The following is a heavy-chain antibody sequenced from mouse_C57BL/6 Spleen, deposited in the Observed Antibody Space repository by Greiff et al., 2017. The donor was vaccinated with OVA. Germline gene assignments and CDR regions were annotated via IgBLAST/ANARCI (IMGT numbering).Heavy chain of an antibody. CDR3: ARDDYDRTFAY. CDR2: ISYDGGN. D-gene: IGHD2-4*01. CDR1: GYSITSGYY. J-gene: IGHJ3*01. V-gene: IGHV3-6*01. Sequence: EVQVVESGPGLVKPSQSLSLTCSVTGYSITSGYYWNWIRQFPGNKLEWMGYISYDGGNKYNPSLKNRISITRDTSKNQCFLKLNAVTTEDTATYYCARDDYDRTFAYWGQGTLVTVSA.